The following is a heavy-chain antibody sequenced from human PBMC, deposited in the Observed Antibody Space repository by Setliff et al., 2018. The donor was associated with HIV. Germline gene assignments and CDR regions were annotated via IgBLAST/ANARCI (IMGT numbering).Heavy chain of an antibody. J-gene: IGHJ6*03. D-gene: IGHD3-10*01. Sequence: SSETLSLTCTVSGGSISSHYWSWIRQPPGKGLEWIGYIYYSGSTNYNPPLKSRVTISVDTSKNQFSLKLSSVTAADTAVYYCARDGPLEGSYRYYYYYMDVWGKGTTVTVSS. V-gene: IGHV4-59*11. CDR3: ARDGPLEGSYRYYYYYMDV. CDR2: IYYSGST. CDR1: GGSISSHY.